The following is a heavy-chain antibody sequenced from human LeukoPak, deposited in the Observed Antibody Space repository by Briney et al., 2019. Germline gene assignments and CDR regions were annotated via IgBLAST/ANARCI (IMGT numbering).Heavy chain of an antibody. D-gene: IGHD3-10*01. CDR2: IYSDGTT. CDR1: GFAFSSYS. Sequence: GGSLRLSCAASGFAFSSYSMNWVRQAPGKGLEWVSVIYSDGTTYYADSVKGRFTISRDNAKNSLYLQMNSLRAEDTAVYYCAREKIGDPFDYWGQGTLVTVSS. J-gene: IGHJ4*02. V-gene: IGHV3-21*01. CDR3: AREKIGDPFDY.